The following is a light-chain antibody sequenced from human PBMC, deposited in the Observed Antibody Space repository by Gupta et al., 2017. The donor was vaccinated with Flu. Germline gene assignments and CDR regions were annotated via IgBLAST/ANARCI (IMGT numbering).Light chain of an antibody. CDR3: QVWDSTSDHVV. CDR1: SVRSKN. Sequence: GQTARISWAGDSVRSKNRNCDEQRPGQAPVLVISDDTDRLSGIPERFSGSNYGITASLTISRVEAGDEADYYCQVWDSTSDHVVFGGGTKLTVL. J-gene: IGLJ2*01. CDR2: DDT. V-gene: IGLV3-21*01.